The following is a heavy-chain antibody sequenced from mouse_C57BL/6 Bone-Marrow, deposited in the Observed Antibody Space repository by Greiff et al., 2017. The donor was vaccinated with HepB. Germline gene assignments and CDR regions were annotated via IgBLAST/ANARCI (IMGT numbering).Heavy chain of an antibody. J-gene: IGHJ4*01. CDR3: GRGEGYCAMDY. V-gene: IGHV1-50*01. CDR1: GYTFTSYW. CDR2: IDPSDSYT. Sequence: VQLQQPGAELVKPGASVKLSCKASGYTFTSYWMQWVKQRPGQGLEWIGEIDPSDSYTNYNQKFKGKATLTVDTSSSTAYMLLSSLTSEDSAVYYCGRGEGYCAMDYWGKGTSVTVSS.